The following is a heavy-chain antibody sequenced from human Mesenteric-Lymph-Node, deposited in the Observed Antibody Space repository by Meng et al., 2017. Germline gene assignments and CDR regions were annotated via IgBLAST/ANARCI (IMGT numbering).Heavy chain of an antibody. D-gene: IGHD3-9*01. CDR2: INPDGSAT. V-gene: IGHV3-74*01. CDR3: TRDFDWSSAS. Sequence: EVQPVECGGGLVQLGGSLRISCAAPGFTFSGHWMHWVRQAPGKGLAWVSRINPDGSATGYADSVKGRFTVSRDNAKNTLYLQMNSLSAEDTAVYYCTRDFDWSSASWGQGTLVTVSS. CDR1: GFTFSGHW. J-gene: IGHJ4*02.